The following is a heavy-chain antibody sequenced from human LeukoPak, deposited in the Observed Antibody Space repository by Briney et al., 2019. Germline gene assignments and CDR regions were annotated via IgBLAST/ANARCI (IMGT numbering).Heavy chain of an antibody. Sequence: GGSLRLSCAASGFTFSSYEMNWVREAPGKGLEWVSYISSSGSTIYYADSVKGRFTISRDNAKNSLYLQMNSPRAEDTAVYYCARAHYDSSEIFDYWGQGTLVTVSS. CDR3: ARAHYDSSEIFDY. J-gene: IGHJ4*02. V-gene: IGHV3-48*03. CDR1: GFTFSSYE. CDR2: ISSSGSTI. D-gene: IGHD3-22*01.